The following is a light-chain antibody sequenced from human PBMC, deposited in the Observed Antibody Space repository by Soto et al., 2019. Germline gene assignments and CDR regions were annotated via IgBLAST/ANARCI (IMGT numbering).Light chain of an antibody. J-gene: IGKJ1*01. CDR3: QQYGNFPRT. CDR1: QSVITGD. V-gene: IGKV3-20*01. Sequence: EVVLTQSPGTLSLSPGERATLSCRARQSVITGDLAWYRQKPGQAPRLLLYRTSSRVTGVPDRFSGSGSGTDFSLTISRLEPEDFSVYYCQQYGNFPRTFGQWIKVEI. CDR2: RTS.